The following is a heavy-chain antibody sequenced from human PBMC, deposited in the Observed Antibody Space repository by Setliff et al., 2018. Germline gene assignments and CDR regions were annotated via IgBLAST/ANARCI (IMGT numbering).Heavy chain of an antibody. D-gene: IGHD2-8*01. J-gene: IGHJ6*03. CDR1: GFPLGDYG. CDR2: IDISCTTI. V-gene: IGHV3-48*01. CDR3: ARVGRERSNGECYSTTPCYSYYMDV. Sequence: LRLSCVGSGFPLGDYGMDWVRQAPGKGLEWISYIDISCTTIYYADSVKGRFTISRDNAKNSLYLQMNSLRAGDTAVYYCARVGRERSNGECYSTTPCYSYYMDVWGKGTTVTVSS.